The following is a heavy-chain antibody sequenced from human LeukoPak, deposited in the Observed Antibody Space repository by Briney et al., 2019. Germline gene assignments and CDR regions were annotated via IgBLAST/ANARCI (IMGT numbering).Heavy chain of an antibody. D-gene: IGHD6-19*01. J-gene: IGHJ4*02. CDR1: RFTFSEYY. CDR3: ARETVAGTFDY. V-gene: IGHV3-11*01. CDR2: ISSTADIV. Sequence: GGSLRLSCAASRFTFSEYYMSWIRQAPGKGLEWVSDISSTADIVSYADSVLGRFTISRDNGDDSLSLQLNNLRAEDTAVYYCARETVAGTFDYWSQGTLVTVSS.